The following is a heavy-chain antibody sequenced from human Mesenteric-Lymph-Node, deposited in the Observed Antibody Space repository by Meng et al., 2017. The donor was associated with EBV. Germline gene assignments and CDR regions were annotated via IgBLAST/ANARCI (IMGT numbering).Heavy chain of an antibody. D-gene: IGHD4-23*01. J-gene: IGHJ4*02. CDR2: IYFSGST. V-gene: IGHV4-39*07. CDR1: GATISGSCNY. Sequence: HLRSPGAGLGLVKPARLLSCTCTASGATISGSCNYWGWIRQPPGKGLEWIGTIYFSGSTFHNPSLRSRVTISVDTSKNQFSLKLSSVTAADTAVYYCARAARWLPAEPYFDYWGQGTLVTVSS. CDR3: ARAARWLPAEPYFDY.